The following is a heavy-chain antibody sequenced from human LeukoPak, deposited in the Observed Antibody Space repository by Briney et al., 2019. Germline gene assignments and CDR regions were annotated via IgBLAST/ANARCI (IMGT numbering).Heavy chain of an antibody. CDR3: ARALYSSGWYDP. J-gene: IGHJ5*02. Sequence: GASVKVSCKASGYTFTNYDINWVRQATGQGLEWMGWMNPNSGNTGYAQKFQGRVTMTRNTSIGTAYMELSSLRSEDTAVYYCARALYSSGWYDPWGQGTLVTVSS. CDR2: MNPNSGNT. V-gene: IGHV1-8*01. D-gene: IGHD6-19*01. CDR1: GYTFTNYD.